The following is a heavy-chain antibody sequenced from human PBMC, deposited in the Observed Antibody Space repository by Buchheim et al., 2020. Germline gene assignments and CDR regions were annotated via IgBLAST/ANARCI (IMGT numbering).Heavy chain of an antibody. D-gene: IGHD3-10*01. Sequence: QVQLVESGGGVVQPGRSLRLSCAASGFTFSSYGMHWVRQAPGKGREWVAVISYDGSNKYYADSVKGRFTISRDNSKNKLYLQMNSLRAEDTAVYYCAKEVKGITMVRGVSTYWGQGTL. J-gene: IGHJ4*02. CDR2: ISYDGSNK. CDR1: GFTFSSYG. CDR3: AKEVKGITMVRGVSTY. V-gene: IGHV3-30*18.